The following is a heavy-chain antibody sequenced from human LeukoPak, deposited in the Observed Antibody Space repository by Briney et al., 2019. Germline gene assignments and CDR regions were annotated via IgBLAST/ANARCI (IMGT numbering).Heavy chain of an antibody. J-gene: IGHJ4*02. V-gene: IGHV3-53*01. CDR1: GFAVSSNY. CDR2: IYSGGST. D-gene: IGHD3-10*01. Sequence: GGSLRLSCAASGFAVSSNYMSWVRQAPGKGPEWVSIIYSGGSTYYADAVEGRFTISRDNSKNTLYLQMNSLRAEDTPVYYCASTGLWFGEFHWGQGTLVTVSS. CDR3: ASTGLWFGEFH.